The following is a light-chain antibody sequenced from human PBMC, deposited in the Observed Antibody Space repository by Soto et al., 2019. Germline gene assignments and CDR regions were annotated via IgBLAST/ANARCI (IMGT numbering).Light chain of an antibody. CDR1: TSDVGGYDF. V-gene: IGLV2-8*01. CDR3: SSYAGDNNYVV. CDR2: DVT. J-gene: IGLJ2*01. Sequence: QSALTQPPSASGSPGQSVTISCTGTTSDVGGYDFVSWYQQHPGKAPKLMIDDVTKRPSGVPDRFSGSKSGNTASLTVSGLQADDEADYYCSSYAGDNNYVVFGGGTKVTVL.